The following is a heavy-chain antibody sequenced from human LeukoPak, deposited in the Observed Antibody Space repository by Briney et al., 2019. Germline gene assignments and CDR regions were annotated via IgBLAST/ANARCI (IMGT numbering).Heavy chain of an antibody. D-gene: IGHD2-15*01. CDR2: ISYDGSNK. CDR3: AKDPVSGGSFMLGGWFDP. J-gene: IGHJ5*02. Sequence: GGSLRLSCAASGFTFSSYGMHWVRQAPGKGLEWVAVISYDGSNKYYADSVKGRFTISRDNSKNTLYLQMNSLRAEDTAVYYCAKDPVSGGSFMLGGWFDPWGQGTLVTVSS. CDR1: GFTFSSYG. V-gene: IGHV3-30*18.